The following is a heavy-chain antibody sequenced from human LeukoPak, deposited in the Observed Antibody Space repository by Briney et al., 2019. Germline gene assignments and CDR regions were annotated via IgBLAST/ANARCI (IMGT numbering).Heavy chain of an antibody. CDR1: GYTFTDYY. V-gene: IGHV1-2*02. CDR3: VSLGATTIDYYGMDV. Sequence: GASVKVSCTASGYTFTDYYLHWVRQAPGQGLEWMGWINPNIGGTNYAQKYQGRVTMTRDTSISTVYMELSRLSSDDTAVDYCVSLGATTIDYYGMDVWGQGTTVTVSS. J-gene: IGHJ6*02. CDR2: INPNIGGT. D-gene: IGHD1-26*01.